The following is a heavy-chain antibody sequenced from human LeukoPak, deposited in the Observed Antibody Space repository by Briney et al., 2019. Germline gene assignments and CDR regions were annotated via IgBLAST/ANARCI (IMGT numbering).Heavy chain of an antibody. CDR3: ARGSPYCSGGSCYSPYYYYDYMDV. Sequence: ASVKVSCKASGYTFTGYYMHWVRQAPGQGLEWMGWINPNSGGTNYAQKFQGRVTMTRDTSISTAYMELSRLRSDDTAVYYCARGSPYCSGGSCYSPYYYYDYMDVWGKGTTVTVSS. V-gene: IGHV1-2*02. CDR1: GYTFTGYY. D-gene: IGHD2-15*01. J-gene: IGHJ6*03. CDR2: INPNSGGT.